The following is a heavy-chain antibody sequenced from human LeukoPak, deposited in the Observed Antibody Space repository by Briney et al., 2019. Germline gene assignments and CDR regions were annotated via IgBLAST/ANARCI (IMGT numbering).Heavy chain of an antibody. CDR2: INHSGST. J-gene: IGHJ4*02. V-gene: IGHV4-34*01. Sequence: SETLSLTCAVYGGSFSGYCWSWIRQPPGKGLEWIGEINHSGSTNYNPSLKSRVTISVDTSKNQFSLKLSSVTAADTAVYYCARIGGDGYVFDYWGQGTLVTVSS. CDR1: GGSFSGYC. D-gene: IGHD5-24*01. CDR3: ARIGGDGYVFDY.